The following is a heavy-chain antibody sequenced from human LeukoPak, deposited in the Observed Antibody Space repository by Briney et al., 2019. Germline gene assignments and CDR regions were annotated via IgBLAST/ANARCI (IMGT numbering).Heavy chain of an antibody. D-gene: IGHD3-10*01. CDR3: ASGWFGEGNY. J-gene: IGHJ4*02. CDR2: ISSSSSYI. CDR1: GFTFSINS. Sequence: GGSLRLSCAASGFTFSINSMNWVRQAPGKGLEWVSSISSSSSYIYYADSVKGRFTISRDNAKNSLYLQMNSLRAEDTAVYYCASGWFGEGNYWGQGTLVTVSS. V-gene: IGHV3-21*01.